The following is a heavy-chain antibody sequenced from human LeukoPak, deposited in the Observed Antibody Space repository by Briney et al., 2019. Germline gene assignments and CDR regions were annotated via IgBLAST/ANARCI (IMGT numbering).Heavy chain of an antibody. D-gene: IGHD2-2*01. J-gene: IGHJ4*02. CDR3: ARDGQYYCSSTSCYDDY. CDR1: GFTFSSYA. CDR2: ISGSGGST. Sequence: GGSLRLSCAASGFTFSSYAMSWVRQAPGKGLEWVSAISGSGGSTYYADSVKGRFTISRDNSKNTLYLQMNSLRAEDTAVYYCARDGQYYCSSTSCYDDYWGQGTLVTVSS. V-gene: IGHV3-23*01.